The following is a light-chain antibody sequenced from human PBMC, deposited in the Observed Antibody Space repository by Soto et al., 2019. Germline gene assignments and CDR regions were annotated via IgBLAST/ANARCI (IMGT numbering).Light chain of an antibody. J-gene: IGLJ1*01. CDR1: SSDVGGYNY. V-gene: IGLV2-14*01. CDR3: NSYTSTTPYV. Sequence: QLVLTQPASVSGSPGQSITISCTGTSSDVGGYNYVSWFQVHPGKAPKLILYQVNNRPSGVSNRFSGSKSGNTASLTISGLQAEDEADYYCNSYTSTTPYVFGTGTKLTVL. CDR2: QVN.